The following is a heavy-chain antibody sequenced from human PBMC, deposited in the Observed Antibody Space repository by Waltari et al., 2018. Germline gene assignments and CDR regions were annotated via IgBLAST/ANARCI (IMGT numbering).Heavy chain of an antibody. D-gene: IGHD5-18*01. Sequence: EEQLVESGGGLVQPGGSLRLSCAASGFTFSSFEMNLGRQDPGKGLEWVSKISSGGSNIYYADSVKGRFTISRDNAKNSLYLQMNSLRAEDTAIYYCAREGKTSRYSMIDYWGQGTLVTVSS. V-gene: IGHV3-48*03. CDR1: GFTFSSFE. CDR3: AREGKTSRYSMIDY. J-gene: IGHJ4*02. CDR2: ISSGGSNI.